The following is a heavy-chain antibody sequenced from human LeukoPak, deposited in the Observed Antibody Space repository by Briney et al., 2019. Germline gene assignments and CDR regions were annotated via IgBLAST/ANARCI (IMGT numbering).Heavy chain of an antibody. D-gene: IGHD3-3*01. CDR2: IIPIFGTA. V-gene: IGHV1-69*13. J-gene: IGHJ5*02. CDR1: GGTFSSYA. Sequence: ASVKVSCKASGGTFSSYAISWVRQAPGQGLEWMGGIIPIFGTANYAQKFQGRVTITADESTSTAYMELSSLRSEDTAVYYCARGSAKRITIFGVVTRHWFDPWGQGTLVTVSS. CDR3: ARGSAKRITIFGVVTRHWFDP.